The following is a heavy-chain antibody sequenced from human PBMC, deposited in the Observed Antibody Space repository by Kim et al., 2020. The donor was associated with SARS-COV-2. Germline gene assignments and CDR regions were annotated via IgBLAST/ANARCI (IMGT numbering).Heavy chain of an antibody. D-gene: IGHD5-18*01. CDR1: GFTFSSYG. CDR2: IWYDGSNK. CDR3: VYGYMGYFDY. Sequence: GGSLRLSCAASGFTFSSYGMHWVRQAPGKGLEWVAVIWYDGSNKYYADSVKGRFTISRDNSKNTLYLQMNSLRAEDTAVYYCVYGYMGYFDYWGQGTLVTVSS. J-gene: IGHJ4*02. V-gene: IGHV3-33*08.